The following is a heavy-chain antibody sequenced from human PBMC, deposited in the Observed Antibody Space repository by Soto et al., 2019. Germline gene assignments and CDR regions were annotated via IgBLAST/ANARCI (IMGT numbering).Heavy chain of an antibody. CDR1: GYTFTGYY. D-gene: IGHD3-22*01. Sequence: GASVKVSCKASGYTFTGYYMHWVRQAPGQGLEWMGWINPNSGGTNYAQKFQGRITITADESTSTAYMELSSLRSDDTAVYYCARQFDSDTSGYYYAYWGQGTLVTVSS. J-gene: IGHJ4*02. CDR2: INPNSGGT. V-gene: IGHV1-2*02. CDR3: ARQFDSDTSGYYYAY.